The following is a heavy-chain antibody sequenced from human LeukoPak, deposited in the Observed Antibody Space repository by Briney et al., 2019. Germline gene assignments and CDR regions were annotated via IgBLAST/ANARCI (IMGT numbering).Heavy chain of an antibody. CDR3: AKDRVLRFFNWFDP. CDR2: ISGSGGST. Sequence: GGSLRLSCAASGFTFSSYAMSWVRRAPGKGLEWVSAISGSGGSTYYADSVKGRFIISRDNSKNTLYLQMNSLRAEDTAVYYCAKDRVLRFFNWFDPWGQGTLVTVSS. D-gene: IGHD3-3*01. CDR1: GFTFSSYA. V-gene: IGHV3-23*01. J-gene: IGHJ5*02.